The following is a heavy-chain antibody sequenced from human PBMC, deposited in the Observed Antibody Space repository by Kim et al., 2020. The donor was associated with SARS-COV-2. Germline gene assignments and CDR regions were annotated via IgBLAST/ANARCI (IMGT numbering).Heavy chain of an antibody. J-gene: IGHJ3*02. V-gene: IGHV1-46*01. D-gene: IGHD3-22*01. CDR3: ARDQGVYDSSGYFLEEADAFDI. CDR1: GYTFTSYY. CDR2: INPSGGST. Sequence: ASVKVSCKASGYTFTSYYMHWVRQAPGQGLEWMGIINPSGGSTSYAQKFQGRVTMTRDTSTSTVYMELSSLRSEDTAVYYCARDQGVYDSSGYFLEEADAFDIWGQGTMVTVSS.